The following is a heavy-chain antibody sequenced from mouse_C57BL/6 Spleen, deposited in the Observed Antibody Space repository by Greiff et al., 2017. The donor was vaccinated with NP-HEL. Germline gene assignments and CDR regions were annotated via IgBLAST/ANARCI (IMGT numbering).Heavy chain of an antibody. J-gene: IGHJ3*01. Sequence: VQLQQSGPELVKPGASVKISCKASGYAFSSSWMNWVKQRPGKGLEWIGRIYPGDGDTNYNGKFKGKATLTADKSSSTAYMQLSSLTSEDSAVYFCARHWDEFAYWGQGTLVTVSA. CDR1: GYAFSSSW. CDR3: ARHWDEFAY. D-gene: IGHD4-1*01. CDR2: IYPGDGDT. V-gene: IGHV1-82*01.